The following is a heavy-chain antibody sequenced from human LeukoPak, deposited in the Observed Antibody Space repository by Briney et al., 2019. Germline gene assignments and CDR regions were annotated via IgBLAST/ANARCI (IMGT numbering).Heavy chain of an antibody. D-gene: IGHD2-2*01. CDR1: GFTFTNYS. Sequence: GGSLRLSCAVSGFTFTNYSMSWVRQAPGKGLEWVSGLGRSGENRYYATSVRGRFSSSRDNSKDTVYLQMNSLRAEDTAIYYCVKDRPCETCMPMDAWGQGTTVTVSS. J-gene: IGHJ6*02. CDR2: LGRSGENR. CDR3: VKDRPCETCMPMDA. V-gene: IGHV3-23*01.